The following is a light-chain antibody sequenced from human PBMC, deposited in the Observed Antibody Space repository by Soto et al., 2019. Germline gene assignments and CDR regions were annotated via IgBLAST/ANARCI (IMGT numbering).Light chain of an antibody. CDR3: QQYGSSPWT. CDR2: DAS. Sequence: EIVMTQSPATLSVSPGERATLSCRASQSVSRNYLAWYQQKPCQAPRLLIYDASSRPTGIPVRFSGSGSGTDFTLTISRLEPEDFAVYYCQQYGSSPWTFGLGTKVDIK. V-gene: IGKV3-20*01. J-gene: IGKJ1*01. CDR1: QSVSRNY.